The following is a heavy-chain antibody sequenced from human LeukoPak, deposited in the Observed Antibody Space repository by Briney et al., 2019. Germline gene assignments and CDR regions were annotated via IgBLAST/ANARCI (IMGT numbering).Heavy chain of an antibody. Sequence: PSGSLRLSCAVSGCTFSSYWRHWVRQAPGKGLVWVSRINSDGSSTNYADSVKGRFTIHRANAKNTLYLQMNSLRVEDTAVYYCAREAYTGFDLEAFDSWGQGTRVTVSS. D-gene: IGHD5-12*01. V-gene: IGHV3-74*01. J-gene: IGHJ4*02. CDR3: AREAYTGFDLEAFDS. CDR1: GCTFSSYW. CDR2: INSDGSST.